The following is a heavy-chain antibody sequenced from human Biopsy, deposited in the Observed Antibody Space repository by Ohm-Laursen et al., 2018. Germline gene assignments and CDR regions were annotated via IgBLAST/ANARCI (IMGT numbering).Heavy chain of an antibody. D-gene: IGHD3-10*01. J-gene: IGHJ5*02. CDR3: ARGTNYYGSGRNRHWFDP. Sequence: SQTLSLTCGVFGGSFSGYYCSWLRQPPGQGLEWIGEINDSGRTNYNPSLRSRVTFSVDTSKNQFSLKLSSVTAADTAVYYCARGTNYYGSGRNRHWFDPWGQGTQVTVSS. V-gene: IGHV4-34*01. CDR1: GGSFSGYY. CDR2: INDSGRT.